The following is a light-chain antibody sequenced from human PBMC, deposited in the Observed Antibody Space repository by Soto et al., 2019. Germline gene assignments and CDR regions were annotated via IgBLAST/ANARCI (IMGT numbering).Light chain of an antibody. Sequence: QSVLTQPASVSGSPGQSITISCTGTSSDVGGYNYVSWYQQHPGKAPKLMIYEVSNRPSGVSNRFSGSKSGNTASLTISGLQAEDEADYYCSSFAGSYTLGVFGAGTKLTVL. CDR2: EVS. J-gene: IGLJ3*02. CDR3: SSFAGSYTLGV. CDR1: SSDVGGYNY. V-gene: IGLV2-14*01.